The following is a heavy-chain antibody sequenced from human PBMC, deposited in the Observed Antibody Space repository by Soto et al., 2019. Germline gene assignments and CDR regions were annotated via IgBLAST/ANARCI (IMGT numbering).Heavy chain of an antibody. CDR3: ARVVVPGVGNYYGMDV. J-gene: IGHJ6*02. CDR1: GGTFTSYA. Sequence: QVQLMQSGAEVKKPGSSVKVSCKASGGTFTSYAITWVRQAPGQGLEWMGGIIPLFRTTNYAQKFQGRVTITADKSTSTAYMELSSLTSEDTAVYYCARVVVPGVGNYYGMDVWGQGPTVTVSS. CDR2: IIPLFRTT. D-gene: IGHD2-2*01. V-gene: IGHV1-69*06.